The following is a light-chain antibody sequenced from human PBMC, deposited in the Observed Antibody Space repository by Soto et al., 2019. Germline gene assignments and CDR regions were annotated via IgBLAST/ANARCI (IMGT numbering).Light chain of an antibody. J-gene: IGKJ1*01. CDR2: GAS. CDR3: QHYGTSPTWT. CDR1: QSVSSSY. Sequence: EIVLTQSPGTLSLSPGERATLSCRASQSVSSSYLAWYQQKPGQAPRLLIYGASSRATGIPDRFSGSGSGTDFTLTISRLEPEDVAVYYCQHYGTSPTWTFGQGTKVEI. V-gene: IGKV3-20*01.